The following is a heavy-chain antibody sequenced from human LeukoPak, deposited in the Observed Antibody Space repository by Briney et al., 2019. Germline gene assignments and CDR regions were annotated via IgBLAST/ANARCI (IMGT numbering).Heavy chain of an antibody. J-gene: IGHJ4*02. CDR2: LYSGGST. CDR1: GGSISSYY. CDR3: ARETSAF. Sequence: ETLSLTCTVSGGSISSYYWSWIRQPAGKGLEWISVLYSGGSTNYADSVKGRFTTSRDDSKNTLFLQMNNLRAEDTAVYFCARETSAFWGQGTLVTVSS. V-gene: IGHV3-53*01.